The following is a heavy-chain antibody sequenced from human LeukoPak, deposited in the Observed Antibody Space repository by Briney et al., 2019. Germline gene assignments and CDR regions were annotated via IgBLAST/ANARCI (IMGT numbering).Heavy chain of an antibody. CDR2: ISHSGGT. D-gene: IGHD3-22*01. CDR1: GDSISSGTYS. J-gene: IGHJ4*02. Sequence: SETLSLTCAVSGDSISSGTYSWTWIRQPPGKGLEWIGFISHSGGTYYNPSLKSRVTMSVDRSENQFSLKLSSVTDADTAVYYCARLYYDSSGYALDYWGQGTLVTVSS. CDR3: ARLYYDSSGYALDY. V-gene: IGHV4-30-2*01.